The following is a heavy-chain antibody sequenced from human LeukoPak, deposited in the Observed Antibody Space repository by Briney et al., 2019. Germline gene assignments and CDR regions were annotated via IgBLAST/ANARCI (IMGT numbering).Heavy chain of an antibody. D-gene: IGHD5-12*01. CDR1: GFTFTSYA. J-gene: IGHJ4*02. CDR3: AKDRTGYEDY. V-gene: IGHV3-23*01. CDR2: ITGSGDST. Sequence: PGGSLRLSCAASGFTFTSYAMSWVLQAPGKGLEWVSRITGSGDSTYYADSVKGRFTISRDNSKNTVYLQINSLRAEDTATYYCAKDRTGYEDYWGQGTLVTVAS.